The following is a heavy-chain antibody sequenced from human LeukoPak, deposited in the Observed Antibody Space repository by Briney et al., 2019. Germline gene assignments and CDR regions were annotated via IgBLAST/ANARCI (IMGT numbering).Heavy chain of an antibody. Sequence: PGRSLRLSCAASGFTFSSYGMHWVRQAPGKGLEWVAVISYDGSNKYYADSVKGRFTISRDNAKNSLYLQMNSLRAEDTAVYYCARDTAMVYFDYWGQGTLVTVSS. CDR1: GFTFSSYG. CDR3: ARDTAMVYFDY. D-gene: IGHD5-18*01. V-gene: IGHV3-30*03. J-gene: IGHJ4*02. CDR2: ISYDGSNK.